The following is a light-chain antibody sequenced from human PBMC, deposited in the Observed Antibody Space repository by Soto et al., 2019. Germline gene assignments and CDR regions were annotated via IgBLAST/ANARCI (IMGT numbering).Light chain of an antibody. CDR3: QHYNSYSEA. CDR2: KAS. Sequence: DIQMTRSPSTLSGSVVDRVTITCLASQTISSWLAWYQQKPGKAPKLLIYKASTLKSGVPSRFSGSGYGTEFNLTISSLQTDDFATYCCQHYNSYSEAFGQGTKVDIK. J-gene: IGKJ1*01. CDR1: QTISSW. V-gene: IGKV1-5*03.